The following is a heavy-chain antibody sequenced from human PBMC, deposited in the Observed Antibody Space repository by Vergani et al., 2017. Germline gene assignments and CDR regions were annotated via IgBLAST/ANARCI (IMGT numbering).Heavy chain of an antibody. Sequence: EVQVVESGGGLIQPGGSLRLSCAASGFPFSSHSVSWVRQAPGKGLEWLSSISSSSSYIYYADSVKGRFTISRDNANNSLYLQMNSMRAEDTAVYYCARFIVVVPGSIRYGMDVWGQGTTITVSS. CDR2: ISSSSSYI. CDR1: GFPFSSHS. D-gene: IGHD2-2*02. J-gene: IGHJ6*02. V-gene: IGHV3-21*01. CDR3: ARFIVVVPGSIRYGMDV.